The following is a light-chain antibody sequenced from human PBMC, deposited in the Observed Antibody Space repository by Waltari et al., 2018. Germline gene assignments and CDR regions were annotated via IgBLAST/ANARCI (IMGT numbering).Light chain of an antibody. CDR2: GAS. CDR1: QSVRSSD. J-gene: IGKJ1*01. Sequence: EIVLTQSPATLSLSQGKRATLSCRASQSVRSSDLAWYKQQPGQAPRLFIYGASSRATDIPDRVSGSGSGTDFTLTTSRLGPEDFAVYYCQQYGYSRAFGQGTKVEIK. V-gene: IGKV3-20*01. CDR3: QQYGYSRA.